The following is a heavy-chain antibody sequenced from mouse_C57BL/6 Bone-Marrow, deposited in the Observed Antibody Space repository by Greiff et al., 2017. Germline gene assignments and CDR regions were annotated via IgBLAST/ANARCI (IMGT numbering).Heavy chain of an antibody. J-gene: IGHJ3*01. Sequence: VQGVESGPELVKPGASVKLSCKASGYTFTSYDINWVKQRPGQGLEWIGWIYPRDGSTKYNEKFKGKATLTVDTSSSKGYMELHNLTSEDSAVYFCARERVITTVPFAYWGQGTLVTVSA. CDR2: IYPRDGST. CDR1: GYTFTSYD. CDR3: ARERVITTVPFAY. D-gene: IGHD1-1*01. V-gene: IGHV1-85*01.